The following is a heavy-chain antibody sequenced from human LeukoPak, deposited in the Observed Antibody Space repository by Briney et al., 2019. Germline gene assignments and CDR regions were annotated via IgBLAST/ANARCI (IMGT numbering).Heavy chain of an antibody. CDR3: ARGLIQLWLYYFDY. Sequence: SETLSLTCTVSGGSISSSSYYWGWIRQPPGKGLEWIGSIYYSGSTNYNPSLKSRVTISVDTSKNQFSLKLSSVTAADTAVYYCARGLIQLWLYYFDYWGQGTLVTVSS. V-gene: IGHV4-39*07. CDR1: GGSISSSSYY. D-gene: IGHD5-18*01. CDR2: IYYSGST. J-gene: IGHJ4*02.